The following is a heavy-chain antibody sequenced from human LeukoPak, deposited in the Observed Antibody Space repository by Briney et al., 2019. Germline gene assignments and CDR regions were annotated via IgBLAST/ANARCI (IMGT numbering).Heavy chain of an antibody. J-gene: IGHJ4*02. CDR1: GFTFSNYA. Sequence: GGSLRLSCAASGFTFSNYAMSWVRQAPGKGLEWLSTISGSGGSTYYADSVKGRFTISRDNSKNTVYLQMKSLRVEATAVYYCAKGLSAAGDYYFDYWGQGTLVTVSS. V-gene: IGHV3-23*01. CDR2: ISGSGGST. D-gene: IGHD2-21*01. CDR3: AKGLSAAGDYYFDY.